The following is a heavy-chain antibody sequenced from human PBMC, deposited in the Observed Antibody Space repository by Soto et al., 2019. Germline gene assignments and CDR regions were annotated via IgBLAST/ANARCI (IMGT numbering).Heavy chain of an antibody. V-gene: IGHV4-59*01. CDR2: VHYSGRT. D-gene: IGHD1-26*01. Sequence: PSETLSLTCTVSGGSISPYYWSWIRQSPGKGLEMIGYVHYSGRTMYNPSLESRLTISVDTSNNQFSLKLTSVTAADTAVYFCARMPYTGTNPPFDPWGQGTLVTVSS. CDR1: GGSISPYY. CDR3: ARMPYTGTNPPFDP. J-gene: IGHJ5*02.